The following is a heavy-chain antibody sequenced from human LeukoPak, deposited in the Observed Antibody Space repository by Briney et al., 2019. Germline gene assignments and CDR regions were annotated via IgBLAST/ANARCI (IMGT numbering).Heavy chain of an antibody. CDR1: GGSISSRSYY. CDR2: IYHSGST. Sequence: SETLSLTCTVSGGSISSRSYYWGWIRQSPGKGLEWIGSIYHSGSTYYNPSLKSRVTISVDTSKNQFSLKLSSVTAADTAVYYCARRSLDYGDFDYWGQGTLVTVSS. J-gene: IGHJ4*02. V-gene: IGHV4-39*01. D-gene: IGHD4-17*01. CDR3: ARRSLDYGDFDY.